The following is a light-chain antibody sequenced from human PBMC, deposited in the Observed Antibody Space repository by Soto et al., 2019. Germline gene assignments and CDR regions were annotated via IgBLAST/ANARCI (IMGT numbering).Light chain of an antibody. J-gene: IGLJ3*02. CDR2: ANS. CDR3: QSYDSSLSVWV. V-gene: IGLV1-40*01. CDR1: SSNTGAGYD. Sequence: QSVLTQPPSVSGAPGQRVTISCTGSSSNTGAGYDVHWYQQFPGTVPKLLIYANSNRPSGVPDRFSGSKSGTSASLAITGLQAEDEADYYCQSYDSSLSVWVFGGGTTLTVL.